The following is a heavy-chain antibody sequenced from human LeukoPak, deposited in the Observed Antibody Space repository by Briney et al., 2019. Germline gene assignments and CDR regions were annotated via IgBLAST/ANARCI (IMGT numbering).Heavy chain of an antibody. CDR2: INHSGST. V-gene: IGHV4-34*01. CDR3: ARARIAVAGPYGY. CDR1: GGSFSGYY. Sequence: PSETLSLTCAVYGGSFSGYYWSWIRQPPGKGLEWIGEINHSGSTNYNPSLKSRVTISVDTSKNQFSLKLSSVTAADTAVYYCARARIAVAGPYGYWGQGTLVTVSS. D-gene: IGHD6-19*01. J-gene: IGHJ4*02.